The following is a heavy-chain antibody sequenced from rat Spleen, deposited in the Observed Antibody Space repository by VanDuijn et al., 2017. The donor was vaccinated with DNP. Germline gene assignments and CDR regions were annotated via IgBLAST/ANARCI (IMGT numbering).Heavy chain of an antibody. CDR3: ARGVYYYSATYWYFDF. Sequence: EVQLVETGGGLVQPGRSLKLSCVASGFTFNNYWLTWIRQVPGKGLEWVATINSSGGSTYYPDSVKGRFTISRDNAKGTLYLQMNSLRSEDTATYYCARGVYYYSATYWYFDFWGPGTMVTVSS. J-gene: IGHJ1*01. CDR2: INSSGGST. D-gene: IGHD1-1*01. V-gene: IGHV5-31*01. CDR1: GFTFNNYW.